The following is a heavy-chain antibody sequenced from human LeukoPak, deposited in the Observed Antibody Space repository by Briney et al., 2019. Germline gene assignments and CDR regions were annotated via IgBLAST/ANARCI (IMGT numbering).Heavy chain of an antibody. CDR2: INSDGSST. D-gene: IGHD2-21*01. Sequence: GGSLRLSCAASGFTFSSYWMHWVRQAPGKGLVWVLRINSDGSSTSYADSVKGRFTISRDNAKNTLYLQMNSLRAEDTAVYYCARESDKVGFDFDYWGQGTLVTVSS. J-gene: IGHJ4*02. CDR3: ARESDKVGFDFDY. V-gene: IGHV3-74*01. CDR1: GFTFSSYW.